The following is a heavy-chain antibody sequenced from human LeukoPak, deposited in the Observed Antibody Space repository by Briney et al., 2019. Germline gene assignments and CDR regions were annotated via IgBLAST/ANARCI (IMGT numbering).Heavy chain of an antibody. Sequence: GGSLRLSCAASGFTFSSYAMSWVRQAPGKGLEWVSAISGSGGSTYSADSVKGRFTISRDNAKSSLYLQMNSLRAEDTAVYYCARDLVQMSTIGHFGFDYWGQGTLVTVSS. CDR3: ARDLVQMSTIGHFGFDY. D-gene: IGHD5-24*01. CDR2: ISGSGGST. J-gene: IGHJ4*02. CDR1: GFTFSSYA. V-gene: IGHV3-23*01.